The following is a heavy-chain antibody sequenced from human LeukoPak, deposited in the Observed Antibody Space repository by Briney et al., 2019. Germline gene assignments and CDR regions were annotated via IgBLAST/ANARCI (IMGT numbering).Heavy chain of an antibody. CDR2: IDKIGVGT. CDR1: GFTFSSRDW. Sequence: GGSLRLSCVASGFTFSSRDWMTWVRQAPGKGLEWVSSIDKIGVGTYYADSVRGRFTISRDNSKNTLFLQMNSLRAEDSAVYYCAKDYVVGSIDYWGQGTLVTVSS. V-gene: IGHV3-23*01. D-gene: IGHD2-21*01. CDR3: AKDYVVGSIDY. J-gene: IGHJ4*02.